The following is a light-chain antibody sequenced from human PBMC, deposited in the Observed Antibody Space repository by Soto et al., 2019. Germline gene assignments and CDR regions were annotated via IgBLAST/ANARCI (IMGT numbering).Light chain of an antibody. CDR3: SSYTSSSTLVV. J-gene: IGLJ2*01. CDR2: EVS. CDR1: SSDVGAYNY. Sequence: QSALTQPASVSGSPGQSITISCTGTSSDVGAYNYVSWYQQHPGKAPKLMIYEVSNRPSGVSNRFSGSKSGNTAPLTISGLQAEDEADYYCSSYTSSSTLVVFGGGTKLTVL. V-gene: IGLV2-14*01.